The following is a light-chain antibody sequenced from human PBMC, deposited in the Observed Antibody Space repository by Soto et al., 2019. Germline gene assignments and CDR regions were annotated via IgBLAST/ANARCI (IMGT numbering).Light chain of an antibody. V-gene: IGLV2-23*02. J-gene: IGLJ3*02. CDR1: SSDVGSYNL. CDR2: EVS. CDR3: CSYAGSSTFDWV. Sequence: QSALTQPASVSGSPGQSITISRTGTSSDVGSYNLVSWYQQHPGKAPKLMIYEVSKRPSGVSNRFSGSKSGNTASLTISGLQAEDEADYYCCSYAGSSTFDWVFGGGTKVTVL.